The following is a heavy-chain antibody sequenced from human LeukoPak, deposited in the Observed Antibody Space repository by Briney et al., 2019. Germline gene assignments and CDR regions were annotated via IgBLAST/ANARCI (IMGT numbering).Heavy chain of an antibody. CDR1: GYTFTSYG. D-gene: IGHD4-17*01. V-gene: IGHV1-69*04. J-gene: IGHJ3*02. CDR2: IIPILGIA. Sequence: SVKVSCKASGYTFTSYGISWVRQAPGQGLEWMGRIIPILGIANYAQKFQGRVTITADKSTSTAYMELSSLRSEDTAVYYCARNYGDYGDDAFDIWGQGTMVTVSS. CDR3: ARNYGDYGDDAFDI.